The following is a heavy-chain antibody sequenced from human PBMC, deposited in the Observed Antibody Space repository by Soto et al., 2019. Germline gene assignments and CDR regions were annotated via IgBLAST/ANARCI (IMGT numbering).Heavy chain of an antibody. CDR3: ASLRFLEYYFDY. CDR1: GFTFSSYA. J-gene: IGHJ4*02. D-gene: IGHD3-3*01. V-gene: IGHV3-23*01. CDR2: ISGSGGST. Sequence: EVQLLESGGGLVQPGGSLRLSCAASGFTFSSYAMSWVRQAPGKGLEWVSAISGSGGSTYYADSVKGRFTISRDNSKNTLYLQMNSLRAEDTAVYYCASLRFLEYYFDYWGQGTLVTVSS.